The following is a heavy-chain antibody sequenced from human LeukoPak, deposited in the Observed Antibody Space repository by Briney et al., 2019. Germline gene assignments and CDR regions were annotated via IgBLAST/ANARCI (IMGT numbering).Heavy chain of an antibody. D-gene: IGHD3-3*01. V-gene: IGHV3-33*01. Sequence: PGGSLRLSCAASGFTFSSYGMHLVRQAPGKGLEWVAVIWYDGSNKYYADSVKGRFTISRDNSKNTLYLQMNSLRAEDTAVYYCARDPATIFGVVTAHYGMDVWGQGTTVTVSS. J-gene: IGHJ6*02. CDR2: IWYDGSNK. CDR3: ARDPATIFGVVTAHYGMDV. CDR1: GFTFSSYG.